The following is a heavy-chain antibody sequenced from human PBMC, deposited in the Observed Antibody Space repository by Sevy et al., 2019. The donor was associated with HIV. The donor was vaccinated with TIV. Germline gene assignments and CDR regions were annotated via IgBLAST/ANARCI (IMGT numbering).Heavy chain of an antibody. J-gene: IGHJ6*02. Sequence: GGSLRLSCAASGFTFSTYAMTWVRQTPGKGLQWVSVISGSGGSTYYADSLKGRFTISRDNSKNTMYLQMNSLRAEDTAVYYCARRPDFGVVIPPGVMDVWGQGTTVTVSS. V-gene: IGHV3-23*01. CDR1: GFTFSTYA. D-gene: IGHD3-3*01. CDR2: ISGSGGST. CDR3: ARRPDFGVVIPPGVMDV.